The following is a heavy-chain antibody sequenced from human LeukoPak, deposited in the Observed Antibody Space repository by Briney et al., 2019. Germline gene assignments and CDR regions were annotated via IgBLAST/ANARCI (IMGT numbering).Heavy chain of an antibody. Sequence: ASVKVSCKTSGYTFSNYDIYWVRQAPGQGLECMGWISGYKGDTKYAQILQGRFTVTADTSTSTVYMEMRSLTYDDTAIYYCARAGYCGDGGCCGGSAFDVWGQGTMVAVSS. J-gene: IGHJ3*01. D-gene: IGHD2-15*01. V-gene: IGHV1-18*01. CDR1: GYTFSNYD. CDR3: ARAGYCGDGGCCGGSAFDV. CDR2: ISGYKGDT.